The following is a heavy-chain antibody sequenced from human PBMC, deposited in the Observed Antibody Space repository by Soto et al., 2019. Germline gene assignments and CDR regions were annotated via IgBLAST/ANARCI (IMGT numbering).Heavy chain of an antibody. CDR2: MNPNSGNT. D-gene: IGHD3-3*01. CDR1: GYTFTSYD. Sequence: QVQLVQSGAEVKKPGASVKVSCKASGYTFTSYDINWVRQATGQGLEWMGWMNPNSGNTGYAQKLQGRVTMTRNTSISTAYMELSSLRSEDTAVYYCARGVLELLLYYYYYYYRDVWGKGTTVTVSS. J-gene: IGHJ6*03. V-gene: IGHV1-8*01. CDR3: ARGVLELLLYYYYYYYRDV.